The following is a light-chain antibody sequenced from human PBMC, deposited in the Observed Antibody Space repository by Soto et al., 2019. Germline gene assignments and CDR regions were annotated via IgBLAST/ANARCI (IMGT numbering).Light chain of an antibody. CDR1: SSNIGTNA. Sequence: QSVLTQPPSASGTPGQRVTISCSGGSSNIGTNAVNWYQQLPGTAPKLLIYNNNQRPSGVPDRFSGSKSGNSASLAISGLQSEDEADYYCAAWDDSLNGYVFGTGTKRTFL. CDR2: NNN. V-gene: IGLV1-44*01. J-gene: IGLJ1*01. CDR3: AAWDDSLNGYV.